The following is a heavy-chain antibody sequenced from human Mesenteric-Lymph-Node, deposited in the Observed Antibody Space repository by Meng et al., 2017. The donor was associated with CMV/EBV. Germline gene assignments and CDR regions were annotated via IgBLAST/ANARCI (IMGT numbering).Heavy chain of an antibody. CDR1: GFTFSNYY. CDR3: ARDLVTLVRGVIVTDYYHYGMDG. CDR2: ISSGGSTI. V-gene: IGHV3-11*01. D-gene: IGHD3-10*01. J-gene: IGHJ6*02. Sequence: GESLKISCAASGFTFSNYYMSWIRQAPGKGLEWVSYISSGGSTIYYADSMKGRFTISRDNAKNSMYLQMNSLRAEDTALYYCARDLVTLVRGVIVTDYYHYGMDGWGQGTTVTVSS.